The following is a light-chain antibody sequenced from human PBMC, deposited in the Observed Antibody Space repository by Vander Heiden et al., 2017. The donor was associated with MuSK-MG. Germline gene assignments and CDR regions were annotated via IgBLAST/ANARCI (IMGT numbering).Light chain of an antibody. Sequence: QSALTQPDSVSGSPGQSITISCTGTSSDVSGYNFVSWYQQHPGKAPKLMIYEVSKRPSGVSNRFSGSKSGNTASLTISGLQAEDEADYYCSSYTSGTTRKCVFAAGTKVTVL. CDR2: EVS. CDR3: SSYTSGTTRKCV. J-gene: IGLJ1*01. V-gene: IGLV2-14*01. CDR1: SSDVSGYNF.